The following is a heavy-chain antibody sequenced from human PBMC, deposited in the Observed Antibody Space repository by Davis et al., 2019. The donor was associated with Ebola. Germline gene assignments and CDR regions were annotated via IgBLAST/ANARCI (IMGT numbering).Heavy chain of an antibody. CDR1: GGTFSSYA. CDR3: ARERPRDYYYYYGLDV. D-gene: IGHD5-24*01. V-gene: IGHV1-18*01. Sequence: AASVKVSCKASGGTFSSYAISWVRQAPGQGLEWMGWISGYNGNTNYAQKFQDRVTMTTDTSTSTAYMELRSLTSNDTAVYYCARERPRDYYYYYGLDVWGQGTTVSVSS. CDR2: ISGYNGNT. J-gene: IGHJ6*02.